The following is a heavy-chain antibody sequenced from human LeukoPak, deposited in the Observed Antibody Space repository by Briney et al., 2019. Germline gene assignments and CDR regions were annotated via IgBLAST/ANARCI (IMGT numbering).Heavy chain of an antibody. Sequence: GASVKVSCKASGYTFTSYGISWVRQAPGQGLEWMGWISAYNGNTNYAQKLQGRVTMTTDTSTSTAYMELRSLRSDDTAVYYCARDRPGFTMIDSGPHAFDIWGQGTMVTVSS. CDR2: ISAYNGNT. V-gene: IGHV1-18*01. D-gene: IGHD3-22*01. J-gene: IGHJ3*02. CDR3: ARDRPGFTMIDSGPHAFDI. CDR1: GYTFTSYG.